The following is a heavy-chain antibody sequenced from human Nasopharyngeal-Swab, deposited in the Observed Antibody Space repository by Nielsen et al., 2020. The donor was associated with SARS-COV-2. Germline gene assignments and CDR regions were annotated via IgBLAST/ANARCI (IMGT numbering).Heavy chain of an antibody. CDR2: ISYDGSNK. D-gene: IGHD4-23*01. J-gene: IGHJ2*01. Sequence: GGSLRLSCAASGFTFSSYAMHWVRQAPGKGLGWVAVISYDGSNKYYADSVKGRFTISRDNSKNTLYLQMNSLRAEDTAVYYCASAYGGSYWYFDLWGRGTLVTVSS. V-gene: IGHV3-30-3*01. CDR3: ASAYGGSYWYFDL. CDR1: GFTFSSYA.